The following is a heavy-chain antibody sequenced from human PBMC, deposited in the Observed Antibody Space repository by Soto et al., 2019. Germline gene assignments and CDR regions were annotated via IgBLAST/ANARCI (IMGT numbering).Heavy chain of an antibody. V-gene: IGHV3-21*01. CDR1: GFTFNSYS. CDR3: AREEIYSSGRYPDY. CDR2: ISHTSHYI. Sequence: EVQLVESGGGLVKPGGSLRLSCAASGFTFNSYSMNWVRQAPGKWLEWVAYISHTSHYIYYAESMKCRFTISRDNPKNSLYLQMNRLRAEATAVYYCAREEIYSSGRYPDYWGHACLVTVSS. D-gene: IGHD6-13*01. J-gene: IGHJ4*01.